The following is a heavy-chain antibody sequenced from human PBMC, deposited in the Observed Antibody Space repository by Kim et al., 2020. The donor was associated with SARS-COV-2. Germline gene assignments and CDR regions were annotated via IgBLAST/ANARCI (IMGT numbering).Heavy chain of an antibody. CDR1: GFTFSSYG. D-gene: IGHD6-19*01. V-gene: IGHV3-33*01. Sequence: GGSLRLSCAASGFTFSSYGMHWVRQAPGKGLEWVAVIWYDGSNKYYADSVKGRFTISRDNSKKTLYLQMNSLRAEDTAVYYCARDGDSSGWYGHIYFGYWGQGDLV. CDR2: IWYDGSNK. CDR3: ARDGDSSGWYGHIYFGY. J-gene: IGHJ4*02.